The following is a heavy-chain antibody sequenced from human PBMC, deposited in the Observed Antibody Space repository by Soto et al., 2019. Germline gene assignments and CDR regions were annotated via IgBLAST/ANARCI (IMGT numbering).Heavy chain of an antibody. CDR3: AAELGFGKLAVV. J-gene: IGHJ6*02. Sequence: QVQVVQSGVEVRRPGSSVKVSCKASGDTFKNCVISWVRQAPGQGLEWMGGIIPLFGTTDFAQGFQGRLTITTDESTTTAYMDLSRLRSDDTATYYCAAELGFGKLAVVWGQGTTVIVSS. V-gene: IGHV1-69*01. CDR2: IIPLFGTT. CDR1: GDTFKNCV. D-gene: IGHD7-27*01.